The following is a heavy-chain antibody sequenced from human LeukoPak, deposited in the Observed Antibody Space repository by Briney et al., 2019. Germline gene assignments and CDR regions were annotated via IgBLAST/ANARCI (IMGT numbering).Heavy chain of an antibody. V-gene: IGHV4-34*01. J-gene: IGHJ4*02. CDR3: ASRDNYYDASGPREAFDF. CDR2: ISHRGSS. CDR1: RGSFSGYF. Sequence: SETLSLTCAVYRGSFSGYFWSWIRQPPGKGLQWIGEISHRGSSNYNPALKNRITILVDETKNKIPLKLSSVTAADTAVYYCASRDNYYDASGPREAFDFWGQGTLVTVSS. D-gene: IGHD3-22*01.